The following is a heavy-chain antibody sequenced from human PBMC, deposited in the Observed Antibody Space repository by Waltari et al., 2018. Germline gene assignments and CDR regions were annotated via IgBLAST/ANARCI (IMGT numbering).Heavy chain of an antibody. D-gene: IGHD2-8*02. J-gene: IGHJ1*01. CDR3: ARPPCTGGVCLAEYFQH. CDR2: IDPGDSDT. Sequence: EVQLVQSGAEVSKPGESLKISCKGSGYSFTSYWIGWLRQMPGKGLDGMGIIDPGDSDTRYSPSFQGQVTISADKSISTAYLQWSSLKASDTAMYYCARPPCTGGVCLAEYFQHWGQGTLVTVSS. CDR1: GYSFTSYW. V-gene: IGHV5-51*03.